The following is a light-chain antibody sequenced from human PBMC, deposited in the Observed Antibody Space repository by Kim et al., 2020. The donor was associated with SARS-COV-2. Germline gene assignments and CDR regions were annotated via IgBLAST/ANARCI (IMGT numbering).Light chain of an antibody. CDR3: CSYAGSYTYV. J-gene: IGLJ1*01. CDR2: DVS. CDR1: SSDVDCFSY. Sequence: GQAVPISCTGSSSDVDCFSYDSWYQQHPGTAPKLMIYDVSKRPSGVPDRFSGSKSGNTASLTISGLQAEDEADYYCCSYAGSYTYVFGTGTKVTVL. V-gene: IGLV2-11*01.